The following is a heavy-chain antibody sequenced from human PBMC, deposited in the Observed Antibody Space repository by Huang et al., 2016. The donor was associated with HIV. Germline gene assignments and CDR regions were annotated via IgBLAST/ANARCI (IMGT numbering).Heavy chain of an antibody. CDR3: ARAKDTWDAYDI. D-gene: IGHD5-18*01. J-gene: IGHJ3*02. V-gene: IGHV3-30-3*01. CDR2: ISNDGSNN. CDR1: GFPFNTHA. Sequence: QVQLVESGGGVVQPGRSLRLSCAASGFPFNTHAMHWVRQARGKVLDWVAGISNDGSNNYYADSVKGRFTISRDSSKSTLFLHMTSLRTEDTAVYYCARAKDTWDAYDIWGQGTMVIVSS.